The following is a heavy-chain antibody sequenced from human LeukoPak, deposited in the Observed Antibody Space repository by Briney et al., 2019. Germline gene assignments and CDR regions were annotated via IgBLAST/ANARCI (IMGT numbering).Heavy chain of an antibody. V-gene: IGHV1-18*01. Sequence: ASVKVSCKASGYTFTSYGISWVRQAPGQGLEWMGWISAYNGNTNYAQKLQGRVTMTTDTSTSTAYMELRSLRSDDTAVYYCARVHLGDFWSGYYTDYYYYYMDVWGKGTTVTVSS. CDR1: GYTFTSYG. J-gene: IGHJ6*03. CDR3: ARVHLGDFWSGYYTDYYYYYMDV. CDR2: ISAYNGNT. D-gene: IGHD3-3*01.